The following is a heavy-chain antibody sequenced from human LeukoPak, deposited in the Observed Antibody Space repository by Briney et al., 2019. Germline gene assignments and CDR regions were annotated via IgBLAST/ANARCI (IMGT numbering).Heavy chain of an antibody. J-gene: IGHJ4*02. Sequence: PGGSLRLSCAASGFNFSDFWMTWVRQTPGKGLQWVANIKEDGGEEYHVDSVKGRFAISRDNTKRSLFLQMNSLRAEDTAVYFCAKSRSGSANWALQIFDNWGQGTLVTVSS. CDR1: GFNFSDFW. CDR3: AKSRSGSANWALQIFDN. CDR2: IKEDGGEE. V-gene: IGHV3-7*03. D-gene: IGHD1-1*01.